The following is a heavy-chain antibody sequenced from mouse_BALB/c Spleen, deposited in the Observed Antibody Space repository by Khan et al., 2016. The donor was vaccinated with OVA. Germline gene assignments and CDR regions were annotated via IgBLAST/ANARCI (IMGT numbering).Heavy chain of an antibody. D-gene: IGHD1-1*01. V-gene: IGHV5-17*02. CDR1: GFTFSSYG. J-gene: IGHJ2*01. Sequence: EVELVESGGGLVQPGGSRKLSCTASGFTFSSYGMHWVRQAPEKGLEWVAYISGDSSTIYYADTVKGRFTISRANPKNTLFLQMTSLMSEDTARYYCATSYFYGYYFDYWGPGTTLTVSS. CDR3: ATSYFYGYYFDY. CDR2: ISGDSSTI.